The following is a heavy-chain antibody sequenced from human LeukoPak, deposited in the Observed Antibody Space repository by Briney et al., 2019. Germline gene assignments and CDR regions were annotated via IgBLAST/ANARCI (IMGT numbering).Heavy chain of an antibody. V-gene: IGHV3-48*03. CDR3: ARDSGSYTGNNWFDP. CDR1: GFTFTSYE. CDR2: ISSSGSTI. Sequence: GGSLRLSCAASGFTFTSYEMNWVRQAPGKGREWVSYISSSGSTIYYADSVKGRFTISRDNATNSLYLQMNSLRAEDTAVYYCARDSGSYTGNNWFDPWGQGTLVTVSS. J-gene: IGHJ5*02. D-gene: IGHD1-26*01.